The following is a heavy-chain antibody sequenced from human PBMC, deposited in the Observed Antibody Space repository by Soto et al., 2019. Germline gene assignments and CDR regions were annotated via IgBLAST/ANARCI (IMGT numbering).Heavy chain of an antibody. Sequence: QVQLQESGPGLVKPSETLSLTCTVSGGSISSYYWNWIRQPPGKGLEWIGYIYFRGSTNYNPSLKSRLTISVDTSTNQLSLKLSSVTAADTAVYYCAGDPGSRYDYWGQGTLVTVSS. CDR2: IYFRGST. V-gene: IGHV4-59*01. J-gene: IGHJ4*02. CDR1: GGSISSYY. CDR3: AGDPGSRYDY. D-gene: IGHD2-2*01.